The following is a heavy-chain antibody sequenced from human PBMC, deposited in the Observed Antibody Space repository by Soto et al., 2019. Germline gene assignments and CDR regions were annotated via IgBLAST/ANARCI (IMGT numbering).Heavy chain of an antibody. D-gene: IGHD4-17*01. CDR3: ARGARRGVTTLEYNWFDP. CDR1: GYTFTSYY. CDR2: INPSGGST. Sequence: ASVKVSCKASGYTFTSYYMHWVRQAPGQGLEWMGIINPSGGSTSYAQKFQGRVTMTRGTSTSTGYMELSSLRSEDTAVYYCARGARRGVTTLEYNWFDPWGQGTLVTVSS. J-gene: IGHJ5*02. V-gene: IGHV1-46*03.